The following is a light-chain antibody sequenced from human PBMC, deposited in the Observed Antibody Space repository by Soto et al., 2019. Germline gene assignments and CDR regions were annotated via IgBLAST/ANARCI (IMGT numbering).Light chain of an antibody. Sequence: IVLTQSPGTLSLSPGEVATLSCGASQTISYNFLAWYQQKPGLAPRLLVYDASIRASGIPDRFSGSGSGTKFTLTINTLEPEDFAVYFCQHYDDSSSTFGGGTRV. CDR2: DAS. CDR3: QHYDDSSST. V-gene: IGKV3D-20*01. J-gene: IGKJ4*01. CDR1: QTISYNF.